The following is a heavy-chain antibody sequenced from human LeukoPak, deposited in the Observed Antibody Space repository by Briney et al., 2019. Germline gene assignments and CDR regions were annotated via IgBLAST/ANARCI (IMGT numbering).Heavy chain of an antibody. J-gene: IGHJ6*03. CDR1: GFTFSDYY. CDR2: ISSSGSTI. Sequence: GGSLRLSCAASGFTFSDYYMSWIRQAPGKGLEWVSYISSSGSTIYYADSVKGRFTISRDNAKNSLYLQMNSLRAEDTAVYYCARDQVYAFWSGRFDYYYYYMDVWGKGTTVTVSS. V-gene: IGHV3-11*04. D-gene: IGHD3-3*01. CDR3: ARDQVYAFWSGRFDYYYYYMDV.